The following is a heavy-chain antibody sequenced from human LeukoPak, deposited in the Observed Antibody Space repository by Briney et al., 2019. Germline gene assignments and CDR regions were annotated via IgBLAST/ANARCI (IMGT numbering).Heavy chain of an antibody. V-gene: IGHV4-59*08. CDR2: IYYSGST. J-gene: IGHJ4*02. D-gene: IGHD4-17*01. Sequence: SETLSLTCTVSGGSISSYYWSWIRQPPGKGLEWIGYIYYSGSTNYNPSLKSRVTISVDTSKNQFSLKLSSVTAADTAVYYCARLGLHDYGDSLDYWGQGTLVTVSS. CDR1: GGSISSYY. CDR3: ARLGLHDYGDSLDY.